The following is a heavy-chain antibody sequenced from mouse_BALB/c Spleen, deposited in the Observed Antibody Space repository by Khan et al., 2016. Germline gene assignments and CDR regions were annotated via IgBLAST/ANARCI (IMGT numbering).Heavy chain of an antibody. CDR3: SSTCWYFDV. Sequence: EVKLLESGGGLVQPGGSLKLSCAASGFDFSRYWMSWVRQAPGKGLEWIGEINPDSSTINYKPSLKDKFIFSRDNAKNTLYLQMSKVRSEDTALYNCSSTCWYFDVWGAGTTVTVSS. CDR2: INPDSSTI. J-gene: IGHJ1*01. V-gene: IGHV4-1*02. CDR1: GFDFSRYW.